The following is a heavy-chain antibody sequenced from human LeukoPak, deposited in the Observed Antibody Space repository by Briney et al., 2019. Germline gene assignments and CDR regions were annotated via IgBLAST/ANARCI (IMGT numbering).Heavy chain of an antibody. D-gene: IGHD1-26*01. J-gene: IGHJ4*02. V-gene: IGHV1-18*01. CDR1: AFSFISFG. CDR2: ISGYNGDT. CDR3: ARGTWETAARPYSFDT. Sequence: ASVKVSCKAFAFSFISFGFNWVRQAPGQGLEWMGWISGYNGDTKYAQKFQGRVTMTTDTSTSTAYMELRSLRSDDTAVYYCARGTWETAARPYSFDTWGQGTLVTVAS.